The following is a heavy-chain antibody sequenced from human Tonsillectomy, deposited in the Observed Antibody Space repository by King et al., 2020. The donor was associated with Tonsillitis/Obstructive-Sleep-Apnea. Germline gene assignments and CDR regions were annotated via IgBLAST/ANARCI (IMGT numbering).Heavy chain of an antibody. CDR3: TRDPVASGAYNDYFDY. Sequence: VQLVESGGGLVQPGRSLRLSCTASGFTFGDYAMSWVRQAPGKGLEWVGFIRSKPYGGTTEYAASVKGRFTISRDDSKSIAYLQMNSLKTEDTAVYYCTRDPVASGAYNDYFDYWGQGTLVTVSS. J-gene: IGHJ4*02. D-gene: IGHD6-19*01. CDR1: GFTFGDYA. CDR2: IRSKPYGGTT. V-gene: IGHV3-49*04.